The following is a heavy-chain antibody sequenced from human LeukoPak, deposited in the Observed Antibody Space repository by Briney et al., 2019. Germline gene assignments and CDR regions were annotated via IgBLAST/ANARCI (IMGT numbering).Heavy chain of an antibody. Sequence: QAGGSLRLSCAASGFTFSSYAMTWVRQAPGKGLEWVSGISGSGGTTYYADSVKGRFTISRDNSNNTLYVQMNRLRAEDTAVYYCARGFDGYYGFDIWGQGTMVTVSS. CDR2: ISGSGGTT. V-gene: IGHV3-23*01. J-gene: IGHJ3*02. CDR3: ARGFDGYYGFDI. CDR1: GFTFSSYA. D-gene: IGHD5-24*01.